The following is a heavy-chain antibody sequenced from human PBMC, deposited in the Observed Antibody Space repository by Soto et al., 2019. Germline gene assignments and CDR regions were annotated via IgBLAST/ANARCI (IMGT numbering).Heavy chain of an antibody. CDR1: GFTFSSYG. V-gene: IGHV3-33*01. J-gene: IGHJ4*02. D-gene: IGHD6-6*01. CDR2: IWYDGSNK. Sequence: GGSLRLSCAASGFTFSSYGMHWVRQAPGKGLEWVAVIWYDGSNKYYADSVKGRFTISRDNSKNTLYLQMNSLRAEDTAVYYCAGSSSQYYFYYWGQGTLVTVSS. CDR3: AGSSSQYYFYY.